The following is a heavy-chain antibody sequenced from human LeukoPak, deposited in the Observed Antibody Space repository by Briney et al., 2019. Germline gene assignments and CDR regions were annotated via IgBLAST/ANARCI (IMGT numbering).Heavy chain of an antibody. V-gene: IGHV1-69*10. CDR2: IIPILGIA. CDR1: GGTFSGYT. J-gene: IGHJ4*02. D-gene: IGHD3-3*01. Sequence: SVKVSCKASGGTFSGYTISWVRPAPGQGLEWMGRIIPILGIANYAQKFQGRVTITADKSTSTAYMELSSLRPEDTAVYYCARGAYYDFWSGYSAPDYYFDYWGQGTLVTVSS. CDR3: ARGAYYDFWSGYSAPDYYFDY.